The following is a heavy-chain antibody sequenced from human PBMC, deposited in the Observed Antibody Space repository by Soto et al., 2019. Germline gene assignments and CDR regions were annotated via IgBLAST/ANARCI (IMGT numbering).Heavy chain of an antibody. CDR2: ITKNGRNK. D-gene: IGHD2-8*01. CDR1: GFTFSNFG. CDR3: GRCNGDDCHSPFDY. Sequence: QVQLVESGGGVVQPGGSLRLSCAASGFTFSNFGMHWVRQAPGKGLEWVADITKNGRNKDYAHSVKGRLAISRDNSKNPMELQMNSLRVEDTAMYYCGRCNGDDCHSPFDYWGQGTLVTVSS. V-gene: IGHV3-30*03. J-gene: IGHJ4*02.